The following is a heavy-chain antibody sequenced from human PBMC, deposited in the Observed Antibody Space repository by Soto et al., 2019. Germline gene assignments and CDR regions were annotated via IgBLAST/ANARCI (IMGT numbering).Heavy chain of an antibody. CDR3: AKSRYSDSSGDFYDY. J-gene: IGHJ4*02. D-gene: IGHD3-22*01. CDR1: AFTFNNYA. CDR2: IGGSGRTT. Sequence: LRLSCAASAFTFNNYAMSWVRQAPGKGLEWVSGIGGSGRTTYYADSVKGRFTISRDNSNNTLFLQMNSLRAEDTAVYYCAKSRYSDSSGDFYDYWGQGTLVTVSS. V-gene: IGHV3-23*01.